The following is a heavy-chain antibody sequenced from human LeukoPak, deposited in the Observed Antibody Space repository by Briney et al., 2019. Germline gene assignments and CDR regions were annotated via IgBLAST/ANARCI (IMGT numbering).Heavy chain of an antibody. CDR1: GGSISSGDYY. V-gene: IGHV4-30-4*01. J-gene: IGHJ4*02. Sequence: SETLSLTCTVSGGSISSGDYYWSWIRQPPGKSLEWIGYIYYSGSTYYNPSLKSRVTISVDTSKNQFSLKLSSVTAADTAVYYCARARGYSYGPGLDYWGQGTLVTVSS. CDR2: IYYSGST. CDR3: ARARGYSYGPGLDY. D-gene: IGHD5-18*01.